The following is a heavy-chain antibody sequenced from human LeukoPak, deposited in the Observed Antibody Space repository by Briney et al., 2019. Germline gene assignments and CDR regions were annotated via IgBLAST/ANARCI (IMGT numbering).Heavy chain of an antibody. Sequence: SETLSLTCAVYGGSFSGYYWSWIRQPPGKGLEWIGEIHHSGSTNYNLSLKSRVTISVDTSKNQFSLKLSSVTAADTAVYYCARGDGYNSRRFDPWGQGTLVTVSS. D-gene: IGHD5-24*01. V-gene: IGHV4-34*01. CDR2: IHHSGST. J-gene: IGHJ5*02. CDR3: ARGDGYNSRRFDP. CDR1: GGSFSGYY.